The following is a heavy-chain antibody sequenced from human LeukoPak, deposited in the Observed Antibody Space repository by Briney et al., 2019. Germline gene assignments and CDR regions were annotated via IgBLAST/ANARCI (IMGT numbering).Heavy chain of an antibody. V-gene: IGHV1-69*04. CDR3: AKDKALWWTSDGNDGH. Sequence: ASVKVSCKASGGTFSSYAISWVRQAPGQGLEWMGRIIPILGIANYAQKFQGRVTITADKSTSTAYMELSSRRSEDTAVYYCAKDKALWWTSDGNDGHWGQGTLVTVSS. CDR1: GGTFSSYA. D-gene: IGHD2-21*01. CDR2: IIPILGIA. J-gene: IGHJ4*02.